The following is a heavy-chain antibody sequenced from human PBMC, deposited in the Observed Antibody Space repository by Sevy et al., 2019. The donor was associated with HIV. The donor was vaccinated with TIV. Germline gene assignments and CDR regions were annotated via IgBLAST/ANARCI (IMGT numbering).Heavy chain of an antibody. V-gene: IGHV3-48*03. CDR2: ISSSGSTM. D-gene: IGHD3-3*01. J-gene: IGHJ6*02. CDR1: GFTFSSFE. CDR3: AKRGGHYDLGMDV. Sequence: GGSLRLSCAASGFTFSSFEMTWVRQAPGKGLEWVSYISSSGSTMYYTNSVKGRFTISRDNAKNSLYLQMNSLRAEDTAVYYCAKRGGHYDLGMDVWGQGTTVTVSS.